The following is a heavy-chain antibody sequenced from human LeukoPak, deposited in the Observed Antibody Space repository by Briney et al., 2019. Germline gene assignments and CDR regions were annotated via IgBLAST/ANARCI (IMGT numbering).Heavy chain of an antibody. D-gene: IGHD6-13*01. Sequence: SETLSLTCTVSGVSISSYYWSWIRQPPGKGLDWIGYISYSGSTNYNPSLKIRVPISGDKSKNQFSLKLSSVTAAETAVYYCARLSSSWYVHYYYYMDVWGKGTTVTISS. J-gene: IGHJ6*03. CDR1: GVSISSYY. CDR3: ARLSSSWYVHYYYYMDV. CDR2: ISYSGST. V-gene: IGHV4-59*12.